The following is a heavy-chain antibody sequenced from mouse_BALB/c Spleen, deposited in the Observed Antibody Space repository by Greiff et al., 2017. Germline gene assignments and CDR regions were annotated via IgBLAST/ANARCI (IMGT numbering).Heavy chain of an antibody. CDR3: ARQLWDYAMDY. J-gene: IGHJ4*01. CDR2: INPDSSTI. D-gene: IGHD1-1*02. V-gene: IGHV4-1*02. CDR1: GFAFSRYW. Sequence: EVQRVESGGGLVQPGGSLKLSCAASGFAFSRYWMSWVRQAPGKGLEWIGEINPDSSTINYTPSLKDKFIISRDNAKNTLYLQMSKVRSEDTALYDCARQLWDYAMDYWGQGTSVTVSS.